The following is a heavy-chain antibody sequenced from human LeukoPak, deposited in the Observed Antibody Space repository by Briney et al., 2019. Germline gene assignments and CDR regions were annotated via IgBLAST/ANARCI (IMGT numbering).Heavy chain of an antibody. D-gene: IGHD4-17*01. CDR2: IYNIGNT. V-gene: IGHV4-61*01. CDR1: GGSVSSSNYF. Sequence: SETLSLTCTVSGGSVSSSNYFWSWIRQPPGQVLEWIGKIYNIGNTNHNPSPKSRVTISVDTSKNQFSLKLSSVTAADTAVYYCAREGYGAPHFFDYWGQGTLVTVSS. CDR3: AREGYGAPHFFDY. J-gene: IGHJ4*02.